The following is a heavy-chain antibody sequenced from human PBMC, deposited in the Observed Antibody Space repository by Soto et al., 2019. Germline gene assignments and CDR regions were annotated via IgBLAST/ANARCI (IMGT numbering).Heavy chain of an antibody. V-gene: IGHV3-30*18. CDR1: GFTFSSYG. Sequence: QVQLVESGGGVVQPGRSLRLSCAASGFTFSSYGMHWVRQAPGKGLEWVAVISYDGSNKNYADSVKGRFTISRDNSKNTQYLQMHSLRAEDTAVYHCAKEVWSGPMDVWGQGTTVTVSS. CDR2: ISYDGSNK. J-gene: IGHJ6*02. CDR3: AKEVWSGPMDV. D-gene: IGHD3-3*01.